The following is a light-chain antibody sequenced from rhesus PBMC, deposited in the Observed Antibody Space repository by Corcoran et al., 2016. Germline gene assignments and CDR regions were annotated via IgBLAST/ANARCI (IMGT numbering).Light chain of an antibody. Sequence: DIQMTQSPSSLSASVGDRVTITCRASQGITNDLAWYKQKPGEIPKLLIYEASSLQSGIPSRFSGSGSGSDFTLTISSLQSEDFATYYCQHYYSTPWTFGQGTKVEIK. CDR1: QGITND. CDR3: QHYYSTPWT. J-gene: IGKJ1*01. CDR2: EAS. V-gene: IGKV1-25*01.